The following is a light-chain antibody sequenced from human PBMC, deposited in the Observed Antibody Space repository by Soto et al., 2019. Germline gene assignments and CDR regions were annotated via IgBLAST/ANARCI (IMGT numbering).Light chain of an antibody. J-gene: IGLJ1*01. CDR3: QSYDSSLSAFV. CDR2: ENS. V-gene: IGLV1-40*01. CDR1: SSNIGAGHD. Sequence: QSVLTQPPSVSGAPGQRITISCTGSSSNIGAGHDVHWYQQLPGTAPKLLIYENSNRPSGVPGRFSGSKSGTSASLAITGLQAEDEVDYYCQSYDSSLSAFVFGTGTKLTV.